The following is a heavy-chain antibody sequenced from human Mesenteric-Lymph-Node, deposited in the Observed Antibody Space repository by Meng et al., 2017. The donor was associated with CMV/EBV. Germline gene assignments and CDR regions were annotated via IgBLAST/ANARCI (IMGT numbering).Heavy chain of an antibody. CDR1: FTFRDYY. V-gene: IGHV3-11*04. CDR2: ISSSGSTI. D-gene: IGHD2-2*01. CDR3: ARDAEGIVVVPAAMDY. Sequence: FTFRDYYMSWIRQAPGKGLEWVSYISSSGSTIYYADSVKGRFTISRDNAKNSLYLQMNSLRAEDTAVYYCARDAEGIVVVPAAMDYWGQGTLVTVSS. J-gene: IGHJ4*02.